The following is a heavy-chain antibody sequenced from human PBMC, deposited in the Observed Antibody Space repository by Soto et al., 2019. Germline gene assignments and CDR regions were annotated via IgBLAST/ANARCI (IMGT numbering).Heavy chain of an antibody. J-gene: IGHJ4*02. CDR1: GFTFTNYG. V-gene: IGHV3-21*01. Sequence: GGSLRLSCAVSGFTFTNYGINLVRQAPGKGLEWVSSVSKSDYTYYSESVKGRFTISRDNARNSVSLQMNNLRAEDTAVYYCAREDSIIIPAVADFWGQGTLVTVS. CDR3: AREDSIIIPAVADF. D-gene: IGHD1-20*01. CDR2: VSKSDYT.